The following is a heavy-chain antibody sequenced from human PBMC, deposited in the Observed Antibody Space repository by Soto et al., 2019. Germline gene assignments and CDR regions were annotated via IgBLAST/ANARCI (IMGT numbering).Heavy chain of an antibody. J-gene: IGHJ5*02. CDR2: IYNGGNT. V-gene: IGHV4-59*01. CDR1: GGSLSNYY. Sequence: NPSETLSLTCTVSGGSLSNYYWSWIRQPPGKGLEWIGHIYNGGNTNYNPSLKSRVTMSVDTSKNQFSLNLNSVTTADTAVYYCARVFIYSSRNWFDPWGQGTLVTVSS. CDR3: ARVFIYSSRNWFDP. D-gene: IGHD6-13*01.